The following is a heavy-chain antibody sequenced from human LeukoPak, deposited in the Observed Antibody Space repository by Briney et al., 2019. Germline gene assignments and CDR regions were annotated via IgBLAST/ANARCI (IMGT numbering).Heavy chain of an antibody. CDR2: IKQDGSEK. CDR1: GFRFNTYW. D-gene: IGHD3-9*01. CDR3: ARRKKAYYDILTGYYTPNYFDY. V-gene: IGHV3-7*01. J-gene: IGHJ4*02. Sequence: PGGSLRLSCAASGFRFNTYWMSWVRQAPGKGLEWVANIKQDGSEKYYVDSVKGRFTISRDNAKNSLYLQMNSLRAEDTAVYYCARRKKAYYDILTGYYTPNYFDYWGQGTLVTVSS.